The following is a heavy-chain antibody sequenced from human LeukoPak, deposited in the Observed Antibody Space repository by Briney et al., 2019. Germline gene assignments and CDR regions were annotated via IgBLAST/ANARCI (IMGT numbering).Heavy chain of an antibody. CDR1: GGSFSGYY. V-gene: IGHV4-34*01. Sequence: SETLSLTCAVYGGSFSGYYWSWIRQPPGKGLEWIGEINHSGSTNYNPSLKSRVTISVDTSKNQFSLKLSPVTAADTAVYYCARDRSITMVRGAYYFDYRGQGTLVTVSS. CDR2: INHSGST. J-gene: IGHJ4*02. CDR3: ARDRSITMVRGAYYFDY. D-gene: IGHD3-10*01.